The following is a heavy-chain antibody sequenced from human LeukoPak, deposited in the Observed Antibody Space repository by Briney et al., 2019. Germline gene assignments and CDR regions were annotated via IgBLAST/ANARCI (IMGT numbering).Heavy chain of an antibody. Sequence: GGSLRLSCAASGFTFSSYGMHWVRQAPGKGLEWVAVIWYDGGNKYYADSVNGRFTISRDNSKNTLYLQMNSLRAEDTAVYYCARDAYCDSSGYFFDYWGQGTLVTVTS. D-gene: IGHD3-22*01. CDR2: IWYDGGNK. V-gene: IGHV3-33*01. CDR3: ARDAYCDSSGYFFDY. CDR1: GFTFSSYG. J-gene: IGHJ4*02.